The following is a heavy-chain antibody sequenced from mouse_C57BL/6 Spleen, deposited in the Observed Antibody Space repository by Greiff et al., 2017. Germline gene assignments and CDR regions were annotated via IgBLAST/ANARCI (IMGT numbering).Heavy chain of an antibody. CDR3: ARGSTVVASSFDY. V-gene: IGHV1-82*01. Sequence: VQLKQSGPELVKPGASVKISCKASGYAFSSSWMNWVKQRPGKGLEWIGRIYPGDGDTNYNGKFKGKATLTADKSSSTAYMQLSSLTSEDSAVYFCARGSTVVASSFDYWGQGTTLTVSS. J-gene: IGHJ2*01. CDR2: IYPGDGDT. CDR1: GYAFSSSW. D-gene: IGHD1-1*01.